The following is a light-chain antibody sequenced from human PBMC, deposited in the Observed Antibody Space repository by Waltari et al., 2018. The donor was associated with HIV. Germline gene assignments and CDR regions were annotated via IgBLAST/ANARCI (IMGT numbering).Light chain of an antibody. Sequence: QSVLTQPPSASGTPGQGVTISCSGSSSNIGSNTVNWYQQLPRTAPKRLIYTNNQRPSWVPDRFSGSKSGTSASLAISGRQSDDEADYYCAAWDDSLNGPVFGGGTKLTVL. CDR2: TNN. V-gene: IGLV1-44*01. CDR3: AAWDDSLNGPV. CDR1: SSNIGSNT. J-gene: IGLJ2*01.